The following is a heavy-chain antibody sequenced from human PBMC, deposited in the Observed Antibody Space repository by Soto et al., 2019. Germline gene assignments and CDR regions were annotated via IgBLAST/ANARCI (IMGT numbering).Heavy chain of an antibody. D-gene: IGHD2-15*01. CDR2: INHSGST. CDR1: GGSFSGYY. V-gene: IGHV4-34*01. Sequence: PSETLSLTCAVYGGSFSGYYWSWIRQPPGKGLEWIGEINHSGSTNYNPSLKSRVTISVDTSKNQFSLKLSSVTAADTAVYFCARDSLSGGTPGSSYGMVVWGQGTTVTVSS. CDR3: ARDSLSGGTPGSSYGMVV. J-gene: IGHJ6*02.